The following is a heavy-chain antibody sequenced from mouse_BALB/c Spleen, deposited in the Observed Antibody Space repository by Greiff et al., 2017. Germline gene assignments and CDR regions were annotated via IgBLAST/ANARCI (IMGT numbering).Heavy chain of an antibody. CDR3: ARRDYGSSCMDY. D-gene: IGHD1-1*01. CDR2: IDPSDSET. V-gene: IGHV1S126*01. Sequence: VKLQESGPQLVRPGASVKISCKASGYSFTSYWMHWVKQRPGQGLEWIGMIDPSDSETRLNQKFKDKATLTVDKSSSTAYMQLSSPTSEDSAVYYCARRDYGSSCMDYWGQGTSVTVSS. CDR1: GYSFTSYW. J-gene: IGHJ4*01.